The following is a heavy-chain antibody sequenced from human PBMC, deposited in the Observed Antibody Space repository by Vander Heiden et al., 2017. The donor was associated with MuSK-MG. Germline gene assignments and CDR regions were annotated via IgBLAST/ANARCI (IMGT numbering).Heavy chain of an antibody. CDR3: AREDYYDSRSFDY. D-gene: IGHD3-22*01. CDR2: IYYSGST. CDR1: GGSISSSSYH. J-gene: IGHJ4*02. V-gene: IGHV4-39*02. Sequence: QLQLQESGPGLVKPSETLSLTCTVSGGSISSSSYHWGWIRQPPGKGLEWIGSIYYSGSTYYNPSLKSRVTISVDTSKNQFSLKLSSVTAADTAVYYCAREDYYDSRSFDYWGQGTLVTVSS.